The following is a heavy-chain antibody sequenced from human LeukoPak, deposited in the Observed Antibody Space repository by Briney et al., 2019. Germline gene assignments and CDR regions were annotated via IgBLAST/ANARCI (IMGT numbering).Heavy chain of an antibody. Sequence: GASVKVSCKASGYTFTGYYMHWVRQAPGQGLEWMGWINPNSGGTNYAQKFQGRVTMTRDTSISTAYMELSRLRSDDTAVYYCARWVLEYSSFGDALDIWGQGTMVTVSS. CDR2: INPNSGGT. CDR3: ARWVLEYSSFGDALDI. V-gene: IGHV1-2*02. J-gene: IGHJ3*02. CDR1: GYTFTGYY. D-gene: IGHD6-6*01.